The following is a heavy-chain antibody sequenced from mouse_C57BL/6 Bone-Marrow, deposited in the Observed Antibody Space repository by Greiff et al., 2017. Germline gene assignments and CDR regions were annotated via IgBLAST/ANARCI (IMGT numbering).Heavy chain of an antibody. CDR1: GFNIKDDY. CDR3: NFYSNWGY. J-gene: IGHJ2*01. V-gene: IGHV14-4*01. Sequence: VQLQQSGAELVRPGASVKLSCTASGFNIKDDYMHWVKQRPEQGLEWIGWIDPENGDTEYASKFQGKATITADTSSNTAYLQLSSLTSEDTAVYYCNFYSNWGYWGQGTTLTVSS. CDR2: IDPENGDT. D-gene: IGHD2-5*01.